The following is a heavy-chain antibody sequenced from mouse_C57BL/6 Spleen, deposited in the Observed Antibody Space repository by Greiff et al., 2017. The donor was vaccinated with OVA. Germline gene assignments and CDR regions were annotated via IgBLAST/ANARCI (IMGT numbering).Heavy chain of an antibody. D-gene: IGHD1-2*01. J-gene: IGHJ2*01. CDR2: IYPGSGST. CDR3: AREGAPLLRDFDY. Sequence: VQLQQPGAELVKPGASVKMSCKASGYTFTSYWITWVKQRPGQGLEWIGDIYPGSGSTNYNEKFKSKATLTVDTSSSTAYMQLSSLTSEDSAVYYGAREGAPLLRDFDYWGKGTTLTVSS. CDR1: GYTFTSYW. V-gene: IGHV1-55*01.